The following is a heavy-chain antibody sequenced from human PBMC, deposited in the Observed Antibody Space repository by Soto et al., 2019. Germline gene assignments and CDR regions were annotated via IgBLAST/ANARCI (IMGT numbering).Heavy chain of an antibody. CDR1: GYFLTTYG. D-gene: IGHD3-22*01. CDR2: ISANNGNT. CDR3: ARDLQFYSDSSGYRDVFDI. V-gene: IGHV1-18*01. J-gene: IGHJ3*02. Sequence: EASVKVSCKASGYFLTTYGISWVRQAPGQGLEWMGWISANNGNTYYAQKFQGRVTMNTDTPTRTIYMELRSLRSDDTAVYYCARDLQFYSDSSGYRDVFDIWGQGTKVTVSS.